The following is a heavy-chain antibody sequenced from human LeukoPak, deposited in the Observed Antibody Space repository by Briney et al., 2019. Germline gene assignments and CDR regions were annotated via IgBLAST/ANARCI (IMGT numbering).Heavy chain of an antibody. CDR2: IYYSGST. CDR1: GDSISSYY. V-gene: IGHV4-59*01. D-gene: IGHD3-22*01. CDR3: ARGYDSSTYYSWFDP. Sequence: PSETLSLTCTVSGDSISSYYWNWIRQPPGKGLEWIGYIYYSGSTNYNPSLESRVTISVGTSRNQFSLKLSSVTAADTAVYYCARGYDSSTYYSWFDPWGQGTLVTVSS. J-gene: IGHJ5*02.